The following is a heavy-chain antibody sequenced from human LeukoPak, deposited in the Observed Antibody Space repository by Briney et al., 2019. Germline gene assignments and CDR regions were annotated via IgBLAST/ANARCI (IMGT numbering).Heavy chain of an antibody. CDR3: ARNMREKRAWFGELSFHYYYYYGMDV. J-gene: IGHJ6*02. CDR2: ISYDGSNK. CDR1: GFTFSSYG. V-gene: IGHV3-30*03. Sequence: GGSLRLSCAASGFTFSSYGMHWVRQAPGKGLEWVAVISYDGSNKYYADSVKGRFTISGDNSKNTLYLQMNSLRAEDTAVYYCARNMREKRAWFGELSFHYYYYYGMDVWGQGTTVTVSS. D-gene: IGHD3-10*01.